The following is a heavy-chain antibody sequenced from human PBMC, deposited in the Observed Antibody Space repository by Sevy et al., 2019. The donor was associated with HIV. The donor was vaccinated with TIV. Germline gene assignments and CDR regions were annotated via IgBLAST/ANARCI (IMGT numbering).Heavy chain of an antibody. Sequence: GGSLRLSCAASGFTFSDYNMNWVRQAPGKGLEWVSSITGRSDYMYDADSVKGRFTISRDNAKNSLYLQMNSLRVEDTAMYYCARDRRTLNYYASSGYNYYFGHWGQGTLVTVSS. V-gene: IGHV3-21*01. CDR3: ARDRRTLNYYASSGYNYYFGH. J-gene: IGHJ4*02. CDR2: ITGRSDYM. CDR1: GFTFSDYN. D-gene: IGHD3-22*01.